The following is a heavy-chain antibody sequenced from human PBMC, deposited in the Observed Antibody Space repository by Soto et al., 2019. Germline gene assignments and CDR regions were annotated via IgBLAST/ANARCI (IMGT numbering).Heavy chain of an antibody. V-gene: IGHV4-39*01. Sequence: SETLSLTCTVSGGSISSSSYYWGWIRQPPGKGLEWIGSIYYSGSTYYNPSLKSRVTISVDTSKNQFSLKLSSVTAADTAVYYCARHSPGGYSYGPFDYWGQRTLVTVSS. J-gene: IGHJ4*02. CDR2: IYYSGST. CDR3: ARHSPGGYSYGPFDY. D-gene: IGHD5-18*01. CDR1: GGSISSSSYY.